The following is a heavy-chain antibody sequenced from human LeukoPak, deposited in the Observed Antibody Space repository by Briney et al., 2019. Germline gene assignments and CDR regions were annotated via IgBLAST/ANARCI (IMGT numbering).Heavy chain of an antibody. CDR2: INTNTGNP. D-gene: IGHD5-18*01. Sequence: ASVKVSCKASGYTFTSYAMNWVRQAPGQWLEWMGWINTNTGNPTYAQGFTGRFVFSLGTSVSTAYLQISSLKAEDTAVYYCARDHADTAVYYYYGMDVWGQGTTVTVSS. CDR3: ARDHADTAVYYYYGMDV. J-gene: IGHJ6*02. V-gene: IGHV7-4-1*02. CDR1: GYTFTSYA.